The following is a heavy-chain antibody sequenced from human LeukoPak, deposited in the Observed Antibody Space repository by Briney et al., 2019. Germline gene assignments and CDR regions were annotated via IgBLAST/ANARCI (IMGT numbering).Heavy chain of an antibody. J-gene: IGHJ4*02. CDR1: GFTFSSYW. V-gene: IGHV3-74*01. CDR2: INTDGSST. Sequence: GGSLRLSCAASGFTFSSYWMHWVRQAPGKGLVWVSRINTDGSSTSYADSVKGRFTISRDNAKNTLYLQMNSLRAEDTAVYYCAPRVWGIVGATLDYWGQGTLVTVSS. D-gene: IGHD1-26*01. CDR3: APRVWGIVGATLDY.